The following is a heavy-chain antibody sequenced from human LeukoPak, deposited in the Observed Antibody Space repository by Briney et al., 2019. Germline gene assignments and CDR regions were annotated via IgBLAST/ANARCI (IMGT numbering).Heavy chain of an antibody. D-gene: IGHD5-18*01. CDR3: ARIQLEDYFDY. CDR1: DGSISSSSYY. CDR2: IYYSGST. Sequence: SETLSLTCTVSDGSISSSSYYWGWIRQPPGKGLEWIGSIYYSGSTYYNPSLKSRVTISVDTSKNQFSLKLSSVTAADTAVYYCARIQLEDYFDYWGQGTLVTVSS. J-gene: IGHJ4*02. V-gene: IGHV4-39*07.